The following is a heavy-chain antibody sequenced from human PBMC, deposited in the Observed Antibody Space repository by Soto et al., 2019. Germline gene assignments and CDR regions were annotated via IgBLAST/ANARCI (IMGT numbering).Heavy chain of an antibody. CDR3: AEDHFEQYDSSAFEDDSFGI. J-gene: IGHJ3*02. CDR2: ISSSGGST. D-gene: IGHD3-22*01. Sequence: GGSLRLSCAASGFAFSSYEMSWVRQAPGRGLEWVSVISSSGGSTYYADSVKGRFTISRDNSKNTRSLHMNSLRAGDSAVFYFAEDHFEQYDSSAFEDDSFGICGQGTMCTVSS. CDR1: GFAFSSYE. V-gene: IGHV3-23*01.